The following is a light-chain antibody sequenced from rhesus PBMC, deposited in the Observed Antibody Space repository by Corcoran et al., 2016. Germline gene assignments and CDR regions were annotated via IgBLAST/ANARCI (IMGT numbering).Light chain of an antibody. CDR3: QQGYNTPRT. J-gene: IGKJ1*01. Sequence: DIQMTQSPSSLSASVGDKVTITCRASQDISSWLAWYQQQEGKAPNLLIYKESSLQSGVPPRFTGRGSGTDYTLTISGLQPDDFAIYYCQQGYNTPRTFGQGTKVEVK. CDR1: QDISSW. CDR2: KES. V-gene: IGKV1-18*01.